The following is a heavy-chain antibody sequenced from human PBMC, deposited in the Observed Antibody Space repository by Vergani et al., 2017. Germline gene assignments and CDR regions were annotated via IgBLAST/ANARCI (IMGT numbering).Heavy chain of an antibody. Sequence: EVQLVQSGAEVKKPGATMHISCKVSGYTFPVHYMHWAKQAPGQGLEWMGLVEPEDGETIYAEKFKGRVTIAAYTSTDTAHLELSSLRSEDTAVYYCATPQTVTTGGIEVWVQGTTVIVSS. CDR1: GYTFPVHY. J-gene: IGHJ6*02. V-gene: IGHV1-69-2*01. CDR2: VEPEDGET. D-gene: IGHD4-17*01. CDR3: ATPQTVTTGGIEV.